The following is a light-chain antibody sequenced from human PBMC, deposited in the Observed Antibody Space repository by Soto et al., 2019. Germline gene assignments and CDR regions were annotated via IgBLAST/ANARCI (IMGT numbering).Light chain of an antibody. CDR3: SSYTSSSTLYV. V-gene: IGLV2-14*01. CDR2: DVS. CDR1: SSDVGGYNY. Sequence: QSALTQPASVSGSPGQSITIYCTGTSSDVGGYNYVSWYQQHPGKAPKLMIYDVSNRPSGVSNRFSGSKSGNKASLTISGLQAEDEADYYCSSYTSSSTLYVFGIGTKLTVL. J-gene: IGLJ1*01.